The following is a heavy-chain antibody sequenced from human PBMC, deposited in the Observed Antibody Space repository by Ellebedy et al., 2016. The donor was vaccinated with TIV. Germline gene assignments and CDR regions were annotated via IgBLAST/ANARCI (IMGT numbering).Heavy chain of an antibody. CDR2: IKQDGSEK. D-gene: IGHD3-10*01. CDR3: ARGGGYHNMDP. V-gene: IGHV3-7*03. J-gene: IGHJ6*02. CDR1: GFTLSTYW. Sequence: GESLKISCEASGFTLSTYWMTWVRQAPGKGLEWVANIKQDGSEKKYVDSVKGRFTISRDNAKNSLYLQMNSLRAEDTAVYYCARGGGYHNMDPWGQGTTVTVSS.